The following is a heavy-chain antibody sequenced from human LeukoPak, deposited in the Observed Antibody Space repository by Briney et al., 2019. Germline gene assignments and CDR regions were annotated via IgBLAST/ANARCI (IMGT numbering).Heavy chain of an antibody. CDR1: GGTFSSYA. V-gene: IGHV1-69*01. Sequence: SVKVSCKASGGTFSSYAISWVRQAPGQGLEWMGGIIPIFSTTNYAQKFQGRVTITADESTSTAYMEVSSLRFQDTAAYYCARGSSAAPTSPDYWGQGTLVTVSS. CDR3: ARGSSAAPTSPDY. CDR2: IIPIFSTT. D-gene: IGHD2-2*01. J-gene: IGHJ4*02.